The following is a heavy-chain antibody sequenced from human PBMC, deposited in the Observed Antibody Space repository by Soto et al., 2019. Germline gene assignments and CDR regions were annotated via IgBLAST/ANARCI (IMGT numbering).Heavy chain of an antibody. CDR2: IYYSGSP. CDR1: GGSISSSSYY. Sequence: SETLSLTCTVSGGSISSSSYYWGWIRQPPGKGLEWIGSIYYSGSPYYNPSLKSRVTISVDTSKNQFSLKLSSVTAADTAVYYCASDVRVVVAASTLSWFDPCGQGTLVTVS. CDR3: ASDVRVVVAASTLSWFDP. J-gene: IGHJ5*02. D-gene: IGHD2-15*01. V-gene: IGHV4-39*07.